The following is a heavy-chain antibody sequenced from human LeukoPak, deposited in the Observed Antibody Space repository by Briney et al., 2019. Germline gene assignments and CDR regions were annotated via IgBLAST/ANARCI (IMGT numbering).Heavy chain of an antibody. J-gene: IGHJ4*02. Sequence: SETLSLTCTVSGGSISSSSYYWGWIRQPPGKGLEWIGSIYYSGSTYYNPSLKSRVTISVDTSKNQFSLKLSSVTAADTAVYYCAQLWFGELLYYYWGQGTLVTVSS. D-gene: IGHD3-10*01. CDR3: AQLWFGELLYYY. CDR2: IYYSGST. V-gene: IGHV4-39*01. CDR1: GGSISSSSYY.